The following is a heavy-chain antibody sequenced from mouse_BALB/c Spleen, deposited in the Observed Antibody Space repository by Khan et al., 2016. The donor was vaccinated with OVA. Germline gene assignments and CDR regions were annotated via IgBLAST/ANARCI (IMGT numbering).Heavy chain of an antibody. CDR2: LNSDGYHT. CDR1: GFTFSAYS. V-gene: IGHV5-6*01. CDR3: ASHLTGSFAY. Sequence: EVQLQESGGDLMKPGGSLKLSCAASGFTFSAYSMSWVRQTPDKRLEWVATLNSDGYHTYYPDSVQGRFTISRNNAKNTLSLQMSSLKSEDTAIYYCASHLTGSFAYWGQGTLVTVSA. D-gene: IGHD4-1*01. J-gene: IGHJ3*01.